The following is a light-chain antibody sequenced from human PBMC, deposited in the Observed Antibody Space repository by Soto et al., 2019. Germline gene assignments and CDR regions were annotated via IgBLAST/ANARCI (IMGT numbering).Light chain of an antibody. J-gene: IGKJ4*01. CDR2: GAS. CDR3: QQCNDSPLT. Sequence: EVVLTQSPGTLSLSPGERATLSCRASQSISSSSLAWYQQKPGQAPRLLIYGASIRATGIPDRFSGSGSGADFTLTISRLEPEDFAVYYCQQCNDSPLTFGGGPKVEIK. V-gene: IGKV3-20*01. CDR1: QSISSSS.